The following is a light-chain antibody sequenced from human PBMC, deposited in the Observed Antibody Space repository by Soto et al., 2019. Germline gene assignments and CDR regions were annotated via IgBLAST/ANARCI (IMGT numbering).Light chain of an antibody. J-gene: IGLJ1*01. CDR3: TSYTSDNRSYV. V-gene: IGLV2-14*02. CDR2: EVS. Sequence: QSALTQPASVSGSPGQSITISCTGITDDIRSYKLVSWYQQYPGKAPKLMIYEVSNRPSGVSNRFSGSKSANTASLTISGLQADDEAHYYCTSYTSDNRSYVFGTGTKVTVL. CDR1: TDDIRSYKL.